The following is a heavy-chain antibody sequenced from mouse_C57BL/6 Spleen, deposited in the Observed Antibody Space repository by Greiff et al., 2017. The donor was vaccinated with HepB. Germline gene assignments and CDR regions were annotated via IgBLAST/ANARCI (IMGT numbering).Heavy chain of an antibody. J-gene: IGHJ1*03. Sequence: VQLQQSGPGLVQPSQSLSITCTVSGFSLTSYGVHWVRQSPGKGLEWLGVIWRGGSTDYNAAFMSRLSITKDNSKSQVFFKMNSLQADDTAIYYCAKNRASVYWYFDVWGTGTTVTVSS. CDR3: AKNRASVYWYFDV. CDR2: IWRGGST. CDR1: GFSLTSYG. D-gene: IGHD3-1*01. V-gene: IGHV2-5*01.